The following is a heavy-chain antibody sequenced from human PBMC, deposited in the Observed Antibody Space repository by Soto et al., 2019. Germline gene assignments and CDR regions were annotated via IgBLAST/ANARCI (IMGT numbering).Heavy chain of an antibody. Sequence: SETLSLTCTVSGGSISSSSYYWGWIRQPPGKGLEWIGSIYYSGSTYYNPSLKSRVTISVDTSKNQFSLKLSSVTAADTAVYYCACPGFRSSSVRYYYGMDVWGQGTTVTVSS. CDR2: IYYSGST. D-gene: IGHD6-13*01. CDR1: GGSISSSSYY. J-gene: IGHJ6*02. V-gene: IGHV4-39*01. CDR3: ACPGFRSSSVRYYYGMDV.